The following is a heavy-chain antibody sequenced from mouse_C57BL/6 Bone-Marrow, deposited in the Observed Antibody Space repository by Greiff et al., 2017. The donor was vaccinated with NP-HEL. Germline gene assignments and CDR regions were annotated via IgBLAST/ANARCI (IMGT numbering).Heavy chain of an antibody. CDR2: IDPANGNT. J-gene: IGHJ1*03. CDR1: GFNIKNTY. D-gene: IGHD1-1*01. Sequence: EVKLQESVAELVRPGASVKLSCTASGFNIKNTYMHWVKQRPEQGLEWIGRIDPANGNTKYAPKFQGKATITADTSSNTAYLQLSSLTSEDTAIYYCARRRNYYGSSFWYFDVWGTGTTVTVSS. V-gene: IGHV14-3*01. CDR3: ARRRNYYGSSFWYFDV.